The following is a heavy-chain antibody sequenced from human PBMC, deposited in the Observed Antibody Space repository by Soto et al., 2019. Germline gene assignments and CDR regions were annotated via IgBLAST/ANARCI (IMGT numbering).Heavy chain of an antibody. V-gene: IGHV3-13*01. D-gene: IGHD2-2*01. CDR3: ARVGGTAPAVVEAHTVMHYYYDMDV. CDR2: IGTAGDT. Sequence: EVQLVESGGGLVHPGGSLRLSCAASGFTFSSYDMHWVRQATGKGLEWVSAIGTAGDTYYPDSVKGRFTISRENAKNSLYLQMTSPRAEDTAVYYCARVGGTAPAVVEAHTVMHYYYDMDVWGQGTTVTVSS. CDR1: GFTFSSYD. J-gene: IGHJ6*02.